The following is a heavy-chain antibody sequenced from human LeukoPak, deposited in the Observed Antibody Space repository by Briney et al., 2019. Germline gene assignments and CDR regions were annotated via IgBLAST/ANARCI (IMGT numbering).Heavy chain of an antibody. V-gene: IGHV4-59*06. CDR1: GGSISSYY. D-gene: IGHD3-10*01. J-gene: IGHJ6*02. Sequence: PSETLSLTCTVSGGSISSYYWSWIRQPPGKGLEWIGYIYYSGSTYYNPSLKSRVTISVDTSKNQFSLKLSSVTAADTAVYYCAYGSGTRGYYYYGMDVWGQGTTVTVSS. CDR3: AYGSGTRGYYYYGMDV. CDR2: IYYSGST.